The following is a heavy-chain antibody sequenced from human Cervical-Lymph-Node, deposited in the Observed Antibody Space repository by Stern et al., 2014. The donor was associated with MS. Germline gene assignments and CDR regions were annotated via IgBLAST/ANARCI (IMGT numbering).Heavy chain of an antibody. V-gene: IGHV3-33*01. D-gene: IGHD2-15*01. J-gene: IGHJ4*02. Sequence: VQLVESGGGVVQPGRSLRLSCAASGFTFSSYGMHWVRQAPGKGLAWVAGIWYDGSNKYYAGSVQGRLTISRANFKNKLYRQMDSLSAEDTAVYYCARDRHDLGYCSGGSCYLPDYWGQGTLVTVSS. CDR2: IWYDGSNK. CDR3: ARDRHDLGYCSGGSCYLPDY. CDR1: GFTFSSYG.